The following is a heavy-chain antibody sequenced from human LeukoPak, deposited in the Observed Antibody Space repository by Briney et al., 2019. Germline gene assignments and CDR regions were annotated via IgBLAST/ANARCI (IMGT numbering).Heavy chain of an antibody. V-gene: IGHV3-30-3*01. CDR1: GFTFSSYA. CDR3: ARIAAAGSDDFDY. D-gene: IGHD6-13*01. CDR2: ISYDGSNK. Sequence: PGGSLRLSCAASGFTFSSYAMHWVRQAPGKGLEWVAVISYDGSNKYYADSVKGRFTISRDNSKNTLYLQMNSLRAEDAAVYYCARIAAAGSDDFDYWGQGTLVTVSS. J-gene: IGHJ4*02.